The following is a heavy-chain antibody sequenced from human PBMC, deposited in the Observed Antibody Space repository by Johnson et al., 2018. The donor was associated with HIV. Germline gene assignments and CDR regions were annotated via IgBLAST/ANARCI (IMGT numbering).Heavy chain of an antibody. Sequence: MQLVESGGGVVRPGGSMRLSCAASGFTFDDYGMSWVRQAPGKGLEWVSGINWNGGSTGYADSVKGRFTISRDNAKNSLYLQMNSLRAEDTAVYYCAKDLFTEREDDVFDIWGQGTMVTVSS. CDR3: AKDLFTEREDDVFDI. D-gene: IGHD1-26*01. CDR1: GFTFDDYG. V-gene: IGHV3-20*04. J-gene: IGHJ3*02. CDR2: INWNGGST.